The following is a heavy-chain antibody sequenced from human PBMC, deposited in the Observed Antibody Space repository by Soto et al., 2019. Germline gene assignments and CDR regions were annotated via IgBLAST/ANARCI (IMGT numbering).Heavy chain of an antibody. CDR2: ISGSGGST. CDR1: GFTFSSYA. D-gene: IGHD2-21*02. CDR3: AILGAGVVTDYYGMDV. Sequence: GGSLRLSCAASGFTFSSYAMSWVRQAPGKGLEWVSAISGSGGSTYYADSVKGRFTISRDNSKNTLYLQMNSLRAEDTAVYYCAILGAGVVTDYYGMDVWGQGTTVTVYS. J-gene: IGHJ6*02. V-gene: IGHV3-23*01.